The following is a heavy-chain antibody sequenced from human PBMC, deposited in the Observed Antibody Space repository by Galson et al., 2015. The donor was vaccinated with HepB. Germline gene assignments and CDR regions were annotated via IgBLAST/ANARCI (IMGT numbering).Heavy chain of an antibody. CDR2: ISSSSSYI. V-gene: IGHV3-21*01. CDR3: ARGGLVRGHSRWYFDL. D-gene: IGHD6-19*01. CDR1: GFTFSSYS. J-gene: IGHJ2*01. Sequence: SLRLSCAASGFTFSSYSMNWVRQAPGKGLEWASSISSSSSYIYYADSVKGRFTISRDNAKNSLYLQMNSLRAEDTAVYYCARGGLVRGHSRWYFDLWGRGTLVTVSS.